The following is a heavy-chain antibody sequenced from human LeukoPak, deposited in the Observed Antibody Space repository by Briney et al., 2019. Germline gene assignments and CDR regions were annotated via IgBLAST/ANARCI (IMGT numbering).Heavy chain of an antibody. J-gene: IGHJ5*02. V-gene: IGHV1-69*04. CDR3: ASGGIVVVPAATWFDP. D-gene: IGHD2-2*01. CDR2: IIPILGIA. Sequence: ASVSVSCKASGGTFSSYAIGWVRQAPGQGLEGMGRIIPILGIANYAQKFQGRVTITADESTSTAYMELSSLRSEDTAVYYCASGGIVVVPAATWFDPWGQGTLVTVSS. CDR1: GGTFSSYA.